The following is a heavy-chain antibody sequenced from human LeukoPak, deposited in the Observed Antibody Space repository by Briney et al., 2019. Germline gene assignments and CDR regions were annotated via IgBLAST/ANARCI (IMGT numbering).Heavy chain of an antibody. J-gene: IGHJ3*02. Sequence: GGSLRLSCAASGFTFSSYWTTWVRQAPGKGLEWVANIKQDGSEKYYVDSVKGRFTISRDNAKNSLYLQMNSLRAEDTAVYYCARDSRTSHDAFDIWGQGTMVTVSS. CDR2: IKQDGSEK. CDR1: GFTFSSYW. V-gene: IGHV3-7*01. CDR3: ARDSRTSHDAFDI.